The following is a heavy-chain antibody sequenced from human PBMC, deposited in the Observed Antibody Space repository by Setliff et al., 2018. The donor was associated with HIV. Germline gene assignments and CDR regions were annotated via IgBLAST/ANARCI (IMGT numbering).Heavy chain of an antibody. J-gene: IGHJ4*02. V-gene: IGHV3-23*01. CDR1: GFTFSSYA. D-gene: IGHD7-27*01. Sequence: PGGSLRLSCAASGFTFSSYAMSWVRQAPGKGLEWVSVMSGSGGSTYSADSVKGRFAISRDNSKNTLYLQMNSLRAEDTAIYYCAKNWGSRGIWGVFDYWGQGTLVTVS. CDR3: AKNWGSRGIWGVFDY. CDR2: MSGSGGST.